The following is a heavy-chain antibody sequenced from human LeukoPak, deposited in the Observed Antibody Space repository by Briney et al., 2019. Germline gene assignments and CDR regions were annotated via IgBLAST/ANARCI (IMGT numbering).Heavy chain of an antibody. CDR3: AELGITMIGGV. CDR1: GFTVSSNS. V-gene: IGHV3-53*01. J-gene: IGHJ6*04. Sequence: GGSLRLSCTVSGFTVSSNSMSWVRQAPGKGLEWVSFIYSGGNTHYSDSVKGRFTISRDNSKNSLYLQTNSLRAEDTAVYYSAELGITMIGGVWGKGTTVTISS. D-gene: IGHD3-10*02. CDR2: IYSGGNT.